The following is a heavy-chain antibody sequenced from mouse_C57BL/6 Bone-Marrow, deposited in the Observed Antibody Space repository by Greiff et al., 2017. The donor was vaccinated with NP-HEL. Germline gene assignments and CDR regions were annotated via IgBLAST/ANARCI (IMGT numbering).Heavy chain of an antibody. CDR1: GYTFTSYG. V-gene: IGHV1-81*01. D-gene: IGHD2-1*01. CDR3: AREGGYGNYGFAY. CDR2: IYPRSGNT. Sequence: VQLQQSGAELARPGAPVKLSCKASGYTFTSYGISWVKQRTGQGLEWIGEIYPRSGNTYYNEKFKGKATLTADKSSSTAYMELRSLTAEDSAVYFCAREGGYGNYGFAYWGQGTLVTVSA. J-gene: IGHJ3*01.